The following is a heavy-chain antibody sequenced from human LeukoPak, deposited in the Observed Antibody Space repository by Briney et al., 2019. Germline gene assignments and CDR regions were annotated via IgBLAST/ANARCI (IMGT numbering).Heavy chain of an antibody. CDR2: ISAYNGNT. CDR3: ARRALVHDAFDI. D-gene: IGHD3-3*02. CDR1: GYTFTSYG. Sequence: VASVTVSFKASGYTFTSYGISWVRQAPGQGLEWMGWISAYNGNTNYAQKLQGRVTMTTDTSTSTAYMELRSLRSDDTAVYYCARRALVHDAFDIWGQGTMVTVSS. J-gene: IGHJ3*02. V-gene: IGHV1-18*01.